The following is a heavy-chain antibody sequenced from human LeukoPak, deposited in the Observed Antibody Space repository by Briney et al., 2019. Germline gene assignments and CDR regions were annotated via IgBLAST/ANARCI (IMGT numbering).Heavy chain of an antibody. V-gene: IGHV3-33*01. J-gene: IGHJ4*02. D-gene: IGHD1-1*01. Sequence: GGSLRLSCAASGFTFSSYGMHWVRQAPGKGLEWVALIWYDGSNKYYTDSVKGRFTISRDNAKNSLYLQMNSLRAEDTAIYYCARDWRTGTTFDWGQGTLVTVSS. CDR3: ARDWRTGTTFD. CDR2: IWYDGSNK. CDR1: GFTFSSYG.